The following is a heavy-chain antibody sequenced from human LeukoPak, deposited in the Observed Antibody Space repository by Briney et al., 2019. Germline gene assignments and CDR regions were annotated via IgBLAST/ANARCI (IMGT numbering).Heavy chain of an antibody. CDR3: ARDTAMANYYYYGMDV. J-gene: IGHJ6*02. CDR1: GFTFSSYW. V-gene: IGHV3-74*01. D-gene: IGHD5-18*01. Sequence: GGSPRLSCAASGFTFSSYWMHWVRQAPGKGLVWVSRINSDGSSTSYADSVKGRFTISRDNAKNTLYLQMNSLRAEDTAVYYCARDTAMANYYYYGMDVWGQGTTVTVSS. CDR2: INSDGSST.